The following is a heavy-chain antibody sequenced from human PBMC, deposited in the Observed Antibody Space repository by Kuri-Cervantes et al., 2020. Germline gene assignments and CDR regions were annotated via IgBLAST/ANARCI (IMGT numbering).Heavy chain of an antibody. D-gene: IGHD4-17*01. CDR3: ARDRATVTPGGNYYYYYMDV. J-gene: IGHJ6*03. CDR2: INPSGGST. Sequence: ASVKVSCKASGYTFTSYCMHWVGQAPGQGLEWRGIINPSGGSTSYAQKFQGRVTMTRDTSTSTVYMELSSLRSEDTAVYYCARDRATVTPGGNYYYYYMDVWGKGTTVTISS. CDR1: GYTFTSYC. V-gene: IGHV1-46*01.